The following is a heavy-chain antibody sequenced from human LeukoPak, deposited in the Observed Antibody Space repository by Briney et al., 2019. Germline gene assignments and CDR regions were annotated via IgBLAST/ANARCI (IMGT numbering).Heavy chain of an antibody. V-gene: IGHV4-59*01. CDR3: ATTILGAAGFDP. CDR2: IYDSGST. CDR1: GGSIRTYY. D-gene: IGHD3-16*01. J-gene: IGHJ5*02. Sequence: SETLSLTCTVSGGSIRTYYWSWIRQPPGKGLEWIGNIYDSGSTSYNPSLNSRVTISVDTSKNQFSLKLSSVTAADTAVYYCATTILGAAGFDPWGQGTLVTVSS.